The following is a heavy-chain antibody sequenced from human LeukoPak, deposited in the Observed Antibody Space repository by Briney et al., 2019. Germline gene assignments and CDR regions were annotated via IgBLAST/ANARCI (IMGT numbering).Heavy chain of an antibody. J-gene: IGHJ4*02. CDR1: GYSFPNYW. V-gene: IGHV5-51*01. CDR2: LYPGDSDT. Sequence: GESLKISCKVSGYSFPNYWIGWVRQMPGKGLGWLGILYPGDSDTRYSPSFQGQVTISADKSISTAYLQWSSLKASDTAMYYCASRLRERFDSWGQGTLVTVSS. CDR3: ASRLRERFDS. D-gene: IGHD1-1*01.